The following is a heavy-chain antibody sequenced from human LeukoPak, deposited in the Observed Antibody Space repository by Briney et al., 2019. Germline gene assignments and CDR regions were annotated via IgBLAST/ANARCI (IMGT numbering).Heavy chain of an antibody. D-gene: IGHD2-2*01. CDR2: INHSGRS. CDR3: ARSKKGGGYYSSTSCYDEYFQH. V-gene: IGHV4-34*01. CDR1: GGSFSGYF. Sequence: SETLSHTCAVYGGSFSGYFCIWIRQPPGKGLEWIGEINHSGRSNYNPSLKRRVTISADTSKNQFSLKLSSVTAADTAVYYCARSKKGGGYYSSTSCYDEYFQHWGQGTLVTVSS. J-gene: IGHJ1*01.